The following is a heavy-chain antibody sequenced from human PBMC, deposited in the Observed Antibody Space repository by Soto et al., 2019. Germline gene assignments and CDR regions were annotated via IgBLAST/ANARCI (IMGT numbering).Heavy chain of an antibody. V-gene: IGHV3-30-3*01. D-gene: IGHD3-16*01. Sequence: GGSLRLSCAASGFTFSSYAMHWVRQAPGKGLEWVAVISYDGSNKYYADSVKGRFTISRDNSKNTLYLQMNSLRAEDTAVYYCASAGGRGWSYYYYGMDVWGQGTTVTVSS. CDR2: ISYDGSNK. J-gene: IGHJ6*02. CDR3: ASAGGRGWSYYYYGMDV. CDR1: GFTFSSYA.